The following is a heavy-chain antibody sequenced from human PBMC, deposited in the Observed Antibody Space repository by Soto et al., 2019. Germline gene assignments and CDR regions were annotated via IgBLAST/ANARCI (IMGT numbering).Heavy chain of an antibody. CDR1: GGTFSSYA. Sequence: QVQLVQSGAEVKKPGSSVKVSCKASGGTFSSYAISWVRQAPGQGLEWMGGLIPIFGTANDAQKFQGRVTITADKSTSTAYMELSSLRSEDTAVYYCARDRDCSGGSCYHNWFDPWGQGTLVTVSS. D-gene: IGHD2-15*01. CDR3: ARDRDCSGGSCYHNWFDP. CDR2: LIPIFGTA. J-gene: IGHJ5*02. V-gene: IGHV1-69*06.